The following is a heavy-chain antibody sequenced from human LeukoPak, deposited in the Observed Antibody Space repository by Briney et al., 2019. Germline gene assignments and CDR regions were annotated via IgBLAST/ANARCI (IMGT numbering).Heavy chain of an antibody. CDR2: INHSGST. Sequence: QPSETLSLTCAVYGGSFSGYYWSWIRQPPGKGLEWIGEINHSGSTNYNPSLKSRVTISVDTSKNQFSLKLSSVTAADTAVYYCARGYYFDYWGQGTLVTVSS. CDR1: GGSFSGYY. J-gene: IGHJ4*02. CDR3: ARGYYFDY. V-gene: IGHV4-34*01.